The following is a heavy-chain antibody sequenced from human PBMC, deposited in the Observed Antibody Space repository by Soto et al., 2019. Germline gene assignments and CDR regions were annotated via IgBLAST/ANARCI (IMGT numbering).Heavy chain of an antibody. CDR3: ARGGLGTYLLDY. J-gene: IGHJ4*02. V-gene: IGHV3-74*01. Sequence: EVQLVESGGGLVQPGGSLRLSCAASGFTFSSYWMHWVRQAPGKGLVWVSRIKGDESSTSYADSVNGRFTISRDNAKNTLYLQMNSLRAEETAVYYCARGGLGTYLLDYWGQGTLVTVSS. CDR2: IKGDESST. D-gene: IGHD3-10*01. CDR1: GFTFSSYW.